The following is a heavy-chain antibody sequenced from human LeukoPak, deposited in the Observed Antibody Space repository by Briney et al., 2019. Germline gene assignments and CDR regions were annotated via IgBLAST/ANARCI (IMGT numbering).Heavy chain of an antibody. CDR1: GFTVSSNY. Sequence: GGSLRLSCAASGFTVSSNYMSWVRQAPGKGLEWVSYISSRSRTIYYADSVKGRFTISRDNAQKSLYLQINSLRGDDTALYYCVRGTRAFDVWGQGTMVTVSS. J-gene: IGHJ3*01. CDR2: ISSRSRTI. V-gene: IGHV3-48*04. CDR3: VRGTRAFDV.